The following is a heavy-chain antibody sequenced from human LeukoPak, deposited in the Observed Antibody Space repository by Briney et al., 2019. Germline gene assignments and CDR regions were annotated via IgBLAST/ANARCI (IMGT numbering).Heavy chain of an antibody. V-gene: IGHV5-51*01. D-gene: IGHD3-16*01. CDR1: GYSFTSYW. CDR3: ARFMITFGGVTTTDDAFDI. CDR2: IYPGDSDT. Sequence: GESLKISCKGSGYSFTSYWIGWVRQMPGKGLEWMGIIYPGDSDTRYSPSFQGQVTISADKSISTAYLQWSSLKASDTAMYYCARFMITFGGVTTTDDAFDIWGQGTMVTVSS. J-gene: IGHJ3*02.